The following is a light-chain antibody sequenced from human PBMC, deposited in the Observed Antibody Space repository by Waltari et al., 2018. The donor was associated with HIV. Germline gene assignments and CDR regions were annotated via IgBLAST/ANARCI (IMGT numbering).Light chain of an antibody. Sequence: QSALTQPASVSGSPGQSITVSCTGTSSDLGSYNYVSWYQQTPGTAPKLVIYEVSNRPAGISNRFSGSKSGNTASLTISGRQTEDEADFYCSSFTTTNSLLFGGGTKVTVL. CDR2: EVS. CDR1: SSDLGSYNY. CDR3: SSFTTTNSLL. J-gene: IGLJ2*01. V-gene: IGLV2-14*01.